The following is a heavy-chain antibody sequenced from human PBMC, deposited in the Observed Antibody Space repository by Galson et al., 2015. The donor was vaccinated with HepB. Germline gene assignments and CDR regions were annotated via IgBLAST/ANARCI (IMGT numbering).Heavy chain of an antibody. CDR3: ARLWGIIDLKPLNPFAF. CDR1: GFNFDRFW. CDR2: IYPRDSDT. J-gene: IGHJ4*01. D-gene: IGHD3-16*01. Sequence: QSGAEVKKTGESLKISCKTSGFNFDRFWIGWVRQMPGKGLEWIGLIYPRDSDTRYSPSFQGQVTISADRSITTTYLHFNNLKASDTAMYYCARLWGIIDLKPLNPFAFWGPGTLVTASS. V-gene: IGHV5-51*01.